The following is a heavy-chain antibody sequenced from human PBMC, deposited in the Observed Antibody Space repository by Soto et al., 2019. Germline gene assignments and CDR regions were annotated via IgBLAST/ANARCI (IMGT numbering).Heavy chain of an antibody. Sequence: GGSLRLSCGASGLTFSNYVMGWVRQAPGKGLEWVSSISDIGDTTNYADSVKGRFTISRDNSKNTVFLQMTRLRDEDTALYYCVKGGLIRRFDAWGQGTLVTVSS. V-gene: IGHV3-23*01. J-gene: IGHJ4*01. CDR3: VKGGLIRRFDA. CDR1: GLTFSNYV. D-gene: IGHD3-16*01. CDR2: ISDIGDTT.